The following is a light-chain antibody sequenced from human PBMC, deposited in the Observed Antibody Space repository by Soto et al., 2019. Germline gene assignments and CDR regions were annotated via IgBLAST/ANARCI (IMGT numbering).Light chain of an antibody. J-gene: IGKJ1*01. CDR2: AAS. V-gene: IGKV1-27*01. CDR3: QKYNSAPWT. Sequence: DIQMTQSPSSLSTSVGDRVTITCRASQGISNYLAWYQQKPGKVPKLLIYAASTLQSGVPSRFSGSGSGTDFTLTISSLQPEDVATYYCQKYNSAPWTCGQGNKVEIK. CDR1: QGISNY.